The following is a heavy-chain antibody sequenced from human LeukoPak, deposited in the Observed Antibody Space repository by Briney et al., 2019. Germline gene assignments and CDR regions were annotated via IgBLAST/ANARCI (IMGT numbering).Heavy chain of an antibody. V-gene: IGHV3-23*01. D-gene: IGHD3-3*01. J-gene: IGHJ1*01. Sequence: GGSLRLSCAASGFTFSNYAVNRIRQAPGKGLKWVSVISGSGSSIYYTDSVKGRFTISRDNSKNTLYLQMNSLRAEDTAVYYCAMGATSWSGYSFPKIFQHWGRGTLVTVSS. CDR1: GFTFSNYA. CDR3: AMGATSWSGYSFPKIFQH. CDR2: ISGSGSSI.